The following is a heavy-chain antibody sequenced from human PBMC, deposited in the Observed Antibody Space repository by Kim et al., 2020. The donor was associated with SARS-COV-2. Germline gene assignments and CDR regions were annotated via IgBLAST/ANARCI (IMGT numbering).Heavy chain of an antibody. Sequence: GGSLRLSCAASGFTFSSYAMHWVRQAPGKGLEWVAVISYDGSNKYYADSVKGRFTISRDNSKNTLYLQMNSLRAEDTAVYYCARGGGIHCSGGSCYSGYWGQGTLVTVSS. CDR1: GFTFSSYA. J-gene: IGHJ4*02. V-gene: IGHV3-30*04. CDR3: ARGGGIHCSGGSCYSGY. D-gene: IGHD2-15*01. CDR2: ISYDGSNK.